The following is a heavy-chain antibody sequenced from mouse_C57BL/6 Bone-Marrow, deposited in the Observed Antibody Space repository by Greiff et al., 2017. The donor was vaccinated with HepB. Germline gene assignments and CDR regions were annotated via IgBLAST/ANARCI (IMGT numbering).Heavy chain of an antibody. J-gene: IGHJ4*01. Sequence: VKLMESGAELVRPGPSVKVSCKASGYAFTNYLIEWVKQRPGQGLEWIGVINPGSGGTNYNEKFKGKATLTADKSSSTAYMQLSSLTSEDSAVYFCARSDYLYYYAMDYWGQGTSVTVSS. V-gene: IGHV1-54*01. D-gene: IGHD1-1*01. CDR3: ARSDYLYYYAMDY. CDR2: INPGSGGT. CDR1: GYAFTNYL.